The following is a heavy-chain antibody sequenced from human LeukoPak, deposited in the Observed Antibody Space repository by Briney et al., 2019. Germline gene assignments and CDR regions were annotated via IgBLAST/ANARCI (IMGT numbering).Heavy chain of an antibody. CDR1: GFTFNNYE. D-gene: IGHD2-15*01. CDR3: ARGYCSGGNCYSTDY. CDR2: ISSSSSYI. J-gene: IGHJ4*02. Sequence: PGGSLRLSCAASGFTFNNYEMNWVRQAPGKGLEWVSSISSSSSYIHYADSVKGRFTISRDNAKNSLYLQMSSLRAEDTAVYYCARGYCSGGNCYSTDYWGQGTLVTVSS. V-gene: IGHV3-21*01.